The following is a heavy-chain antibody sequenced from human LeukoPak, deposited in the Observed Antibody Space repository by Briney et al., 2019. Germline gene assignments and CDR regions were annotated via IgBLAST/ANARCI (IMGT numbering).Heavy chain of an antibody. CDR2: IYHSGST. J-gene: IGHJ6*03. Sequence: SETLSLTCTVSGYSISSGYYWGWIRQPPGKGLEWIGSIYHSGSTYYNPSLKGRVTISVDTSKNQFSLKLSSVTAADTAVYYCARDRRSSSPYYYYYMDVWGKGTTVTVSS. CDR1: GYSISSGYY. D-gene: IGHD6-6*01. CDR3: ARDRRSSSPYYYYYMDV. V-gene: IGHV4-38-2*02.